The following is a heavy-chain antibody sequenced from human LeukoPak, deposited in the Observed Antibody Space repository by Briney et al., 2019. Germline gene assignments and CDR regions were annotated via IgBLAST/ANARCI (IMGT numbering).Heavy chain of an antibody. J-gene: IGHJ4*02. V-gene: IGHV3-23*01. CDR1: GFTFSSYA. CDR3: AKGALGYCSGGSCH. Sequence: GGSLRLSCAASGFTFSSYAMGWVRQAPGKGLEWVSAISGSGGSTYYADSVKGRFTISRDNSKNTLYLQMNSLRAGDTAVYYCAKGALGYCSGGSCHWGQGTLVTVSS. CDR2: ISGSGGST. D-gene: IGHD2-15*01.